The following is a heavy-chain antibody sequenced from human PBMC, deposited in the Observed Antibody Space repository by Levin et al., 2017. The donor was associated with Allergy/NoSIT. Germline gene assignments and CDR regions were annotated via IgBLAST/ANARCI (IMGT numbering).Heavy chain of an antibody. Sequence: TLSLTCTFSGFSLTTSGMCVGWIRQPPGKALEWLARIDWDDDKFYSTSLKTRLTISMDTSKNQVVLTMTNMDPVDTATYYCARIISSSWYFDYWGQGTLVTVSS. CDR3: ARIISSSWYFDY. CDR1: GFSLTTSGMC. V-gene: IGHV2-70*16. D-gene: IGHD6-6*01. J-gene: IGHJ4*02. CDR2: IDWDDDK.